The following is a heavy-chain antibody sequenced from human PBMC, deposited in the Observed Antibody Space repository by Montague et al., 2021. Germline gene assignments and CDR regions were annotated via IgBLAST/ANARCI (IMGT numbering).Heavy chain of an antibody. V-gene: IGHV4-4*07. D-gene: IGHD3-10*01. Sequence: SETLSLTCSVSGDSISSYEYYWTWIRQPAGRGLEWIGRVYKRGDTNTNPSLRSRLTLSVDTSKNHFSLTLTSVTAADTAVYFCARDSPVVEPWVGEHKGAFDIWGQETMVTVSS. J-gene: IGHJ3*02. CDR1: GDSISSYEYY. CDR3: ARDSPVVEPWVGEHKGAFDI. CDR2: VYKRGDT.